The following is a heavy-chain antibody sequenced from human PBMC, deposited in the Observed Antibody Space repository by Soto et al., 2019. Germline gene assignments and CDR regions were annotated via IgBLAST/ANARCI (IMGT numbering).Heavy chain of an antibody. J-gene: IGHJ5*02. CDR2: IYYSGST. D-gene: IGHD2-2*02. CDR1: GGSISSGDYY. V-gene: IGHV4-30-4*01. CDR3: ARDLGRYCSSTSCYRGWFDP. Sequence: SETLSLTCTVSGGSISSGDYYWSWIRQPPGKGLEWIGYIYYSGSTYYNPSLKSRVTISVDTSKNQFSLKLSSVTAADTAVYYCARDLGRYCSSTSCYRGWFDPWGQGTLVTV.